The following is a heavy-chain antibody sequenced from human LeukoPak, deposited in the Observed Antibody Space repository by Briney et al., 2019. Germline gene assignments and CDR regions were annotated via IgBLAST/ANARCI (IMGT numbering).Heavy chain of an antibody. J-gene: IGHJ4*02. CDR2: IANDGRDK. V-gene: IGHV3-30*18. CDR1: GFTFSNAW. D-gene: IGHD6-13*01. Sequence: GGSLRLSCAASGFTFSNAWMSWVRQAPGKGLEWVAVIANDGRDKKYADSVRGRFTISRDNSKNTVYLQMNSLRAEDTAVFYCVKDMKIKAAGYYFDYWGQGTLVTVSS. CDR3: VKDMKIKAAGYYFDY.